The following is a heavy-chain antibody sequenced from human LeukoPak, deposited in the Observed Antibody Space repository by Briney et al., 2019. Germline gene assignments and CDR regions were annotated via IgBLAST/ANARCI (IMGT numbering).Heavy chain of an antibody. J-gene: IGHJ4*02. CDR1: GYTFSIYN. V-gene: IGHV1-46*01. D-gene: IGHD3-22*01. CDR2: INPSGGT. Sequence: GASVKVSCKASGYTFSIYNMHWVRQAPGQGLEWMGIINPSGGTSYAQNFQGRVTMTRDTSTSTFYMELSSLRSEDTAVYYCARGPYYYDSSVPDYWGQGTLVTVSS. CDR3: ARGPYYYDSSVPDY.